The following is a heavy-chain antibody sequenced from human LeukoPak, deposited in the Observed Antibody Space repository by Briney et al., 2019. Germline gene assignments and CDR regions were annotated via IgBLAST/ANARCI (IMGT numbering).Heavy chain of an antibody. Sequence: GQSLRLSCVPAALTFSSYAMSWVRQAPGKGLEWVSGISGSTGNTYYADSVKGRFTISRDNSRNTLILQMNSLRAEDTAVYYCAGRILGTTFDSWGQGSLVSVSS. CDR2: ISGSTGNT. CDR3: AGRILGTTFDS. J-gene: IGHJ4*02. D-gene: IGHD1-26*01. V-gene: IGHV3-23*01. CDR1: ALTFSSYA.